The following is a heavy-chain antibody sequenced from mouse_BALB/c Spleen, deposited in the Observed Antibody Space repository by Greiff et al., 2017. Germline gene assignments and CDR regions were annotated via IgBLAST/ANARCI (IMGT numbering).Heavy chain of an antibody. CDR3: ARRDYRYDDWYFDV. CDR1: GYAFTNYL. V-gene: IGHV1-54*01. J-gene: IGHJ1*01. Sequence: QVQLQQSGAELVRPGTSVKVSCKASGYAFTNYLIEWVKQRPGQGLEWIGVINPGSGGTNYNEKFKGKATLTADKSSSTAYMQLSSLTSDDSAVYFCARRDYRYDDWYFDVWGAGTTVTVSS. D-gene: IGHD2-14*01. CDR2: INPGSGGT.